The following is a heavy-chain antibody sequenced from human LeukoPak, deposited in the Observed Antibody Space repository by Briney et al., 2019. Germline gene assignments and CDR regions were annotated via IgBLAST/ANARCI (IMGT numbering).Heavy chain of an antibody. CDR2: NYYSGST. D-gene: IGHD6-6*01. J-gene: IGHJ6*03. CDR1: VGSLSSCSFY. V-gene: IGHV4-39*07. Sequence: SETLSLTCTVTVGSLSSCSFYWGWIRQPPGKGLEWIGSNYYSGSTYYNPSLKSRVTISVDTSKNQFSLKLSSVTAADTAVYYCARDRFSSSSSYYYYYMAVWGKGTTVTVSS. CDR3: ARDRFSSSSSYYYYYMAV.